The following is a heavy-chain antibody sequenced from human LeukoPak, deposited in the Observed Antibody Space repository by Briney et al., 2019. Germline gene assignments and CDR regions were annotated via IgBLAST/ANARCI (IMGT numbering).Heavy chain of an antibody. CDR1: GFTFSSYA. J-gene: IGHJ4*02. Sequence: GGSLRLSCASSGFTFSSYAMSWVRQAPGKGLEWVSPISGSGGSTYYADSVKGRFIISRDTSKNTLYLQMNSLRVEDTAVYYCAKGTSGGTGDYWGQGTLVTVSS. CDR2: ISGSGGST. CDR3: AKGTSGGTGDY. V-gene: IGHV3-23*01. D-gene: IGHD1-26*01.